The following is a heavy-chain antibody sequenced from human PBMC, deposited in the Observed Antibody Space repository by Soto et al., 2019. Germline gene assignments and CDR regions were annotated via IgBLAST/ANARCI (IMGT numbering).Heavy chain of an antibody. CDR1: GGTFSSYA. J-gene: IGHJ4*02. V-gene: IGHV1-69*01. Sequence: QVQPVQSGAEGKKPGSSVKVSCKASGGTFSSYAISWVRQAPGQGLEWMGGIIPIFGTANYAQKFQGRVTITADESTSTASMELSSLRSEDTAVYYCARGGGKREKRWGFFDYWGQGTLVTVSS. CDR2: IIPIFGTA. D-gene: IGHD7-27*01. CDR3: ARGGGKREKRWGFFDY.